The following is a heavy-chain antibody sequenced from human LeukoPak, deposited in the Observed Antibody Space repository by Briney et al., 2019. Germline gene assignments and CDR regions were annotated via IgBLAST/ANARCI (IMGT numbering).Heavy chain of an antibody. CDR1: GASIRSYY. Sequence: SETLSLTCTVSGASIRSYYWSWIRQPPGKGLEWIAYMYYTESPNYNPSLKSRVSMSGDSSRNQSSLKLNSVTAADTAVYYCARSYDTNNRQRFDYWGQGILVTVSP. V-gene: IGHV4-59*08. CDR2: MYYTESP. CDR3: ARSYDTNNRQRFDY. D-gene: IGHD3-10*01. J-gene: IGHJ4*02.